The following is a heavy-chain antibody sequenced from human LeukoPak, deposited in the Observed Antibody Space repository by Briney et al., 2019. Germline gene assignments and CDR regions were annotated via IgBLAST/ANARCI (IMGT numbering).Heavy chain of an antibody. CDR2: IWYDGSNK. CDR3: ARDPRDGYNPSGAFDI. D-gene: IGHD5-24*01. Sequence: PGGSLRLSRAASGFAFSSYGMHWVRQAPGKGLEWVAVIWYDGSNKYYADSVKGRFTISRDNSKNTLYLQMNSLRAEDTAVYYCARDPRDGYNPSGAFDIWGQGTMVTVSS. CDR1: GFAFSSYG. V-gene: IGHV3-33*01. J-gene: IGHJ3*02.